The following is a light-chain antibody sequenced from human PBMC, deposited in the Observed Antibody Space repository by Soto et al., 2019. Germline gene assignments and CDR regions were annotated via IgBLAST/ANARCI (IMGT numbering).Light chain of an antibody. V-gene: IGLV1-44*01. Sequence: QPVLTQPPSASGTPGQRVTISCSGSSSNIGSNTVNWYQLLPRTAPKLLIYNENTRPSGVPDRFSGSKSGTSASLAISGLQSEDEADYYCAAWDDSLDGPVFGGGTQLTVL. CDR3: AAWDDSLDGPV. J-gene: IGLJ2*01. CDR1: SSNIGSNT. CDR2: NEN.